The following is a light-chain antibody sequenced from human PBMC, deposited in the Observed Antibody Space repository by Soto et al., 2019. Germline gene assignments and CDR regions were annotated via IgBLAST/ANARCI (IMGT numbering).Light chain of an antibody. CDR1: QGIDTY. J-gene: IGKJ5*01. V-gene: IGKV1-39*01. CDR3: QQSYSTPIT. CDR2: AAS. Sequence: DIQTTQSPSTRSASVGDRVTMTCVASQGIDTYLIWYQQKPGKPPKFLIYAASNLQSGVPSRFSGSGSGTDFTLTISSLQPEDFATYYCQQSYSTPITFGQGTRLEIK.